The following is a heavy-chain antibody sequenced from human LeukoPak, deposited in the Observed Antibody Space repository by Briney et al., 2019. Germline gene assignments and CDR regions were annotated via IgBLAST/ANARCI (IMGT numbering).Heavy chain of an antibody. J-gene: IGHJ6*02. Sequence: GSLRLSCAASGFTFSSYSMNWVRQAPGKGLEWVSSISSSSSYIYYADSVKGRFTISRDNAKNSLYLQMNSLRAEDTAVYYCARVKRSGSYLSYYYGMDVWGQGTTVTVSS. V-gene: IGHV3-21*01. CDR3: ARVKRSGSYLSYYYGMDV. CDR1: GFTFSSYS. CDR2: ISSSSSYI. D-gene: IGHD1-26*01.